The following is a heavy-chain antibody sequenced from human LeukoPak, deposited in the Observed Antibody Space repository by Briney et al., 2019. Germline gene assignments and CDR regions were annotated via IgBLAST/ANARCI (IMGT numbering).Heavy chain of an antibody. CDR2: ISYDGSNK. CDR3: AKDISIFGVVIRRATPDY. D-gene: IGHD3-3*01. J-gene: IGHJ4*02. Sequence: GGSLRLSCAASGFTFSSYGMHWVRQAPGKGLEWVAVISYDGSNKYYADSVKGRFTISRDTPKNTLYLQMNSLRAEDTAVYYCAKDISIFGVVIRRATPDYWGQGTLVTVSS. V-gene: IGHV3-30*18. CDR1: GFTFSSYG.